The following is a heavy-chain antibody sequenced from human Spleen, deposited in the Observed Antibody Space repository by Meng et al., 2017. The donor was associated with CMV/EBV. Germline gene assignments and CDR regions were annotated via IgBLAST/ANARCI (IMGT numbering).Heavy chain of an antibody. CDR1: GFTVSSNY. CDR2: IYSGGST. Sequence: GESLKISCAASGFTVSSNYMSWVRQAPGKGLEWVSVIYSGGSTYYADSVKGRFTISRDNSKNTLYLQMNSLRAEDTAVYYCAREYYYYYGMDVWGQGTTVTVSS. V-gene: IGHV3-53*01. J-gene: IGHJ6*02. CDR3: AREYYYYYGMDV.